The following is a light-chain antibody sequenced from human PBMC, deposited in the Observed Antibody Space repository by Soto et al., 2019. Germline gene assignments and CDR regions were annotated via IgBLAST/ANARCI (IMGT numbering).Light chain of an antibody. CDR1: QRVSSY. J-gene: IGKJ4*01. CDR2: DGS. Sequence: IVLTQSPATLSLSPGERATLSCRASQRVSSYLAWYQQRPGQAPRLLIYDGSSRATGIPARFSGSGFGTDFTLTIASLEPEDFAVYYCQQRSNWPLTFGGETKVDI. V-gene: IGKV3-11*01. CDR3: QQRSNWPLT.